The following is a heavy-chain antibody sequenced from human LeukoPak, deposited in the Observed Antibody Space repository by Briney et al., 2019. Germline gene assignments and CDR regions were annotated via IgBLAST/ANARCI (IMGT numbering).Heavy chain of an antibody. V-gene: IGHV3-53*01. CDR3: GRGHWGLDY. CDR1: GFTVSSNY. Sequence: GGSLRLSCVASGFTVSSNYMSWVRQAPGKGLEWVSVIYSGGSTYYADSVKGRFTTSRDNAKSSLYLQMNSLRAEDTAVYYCGRGHWGLDYWGQGALVTVSS. J-gene: IGHJ4*02. CDR2: IYSGGST. D-gene: IGHD7-27*01.